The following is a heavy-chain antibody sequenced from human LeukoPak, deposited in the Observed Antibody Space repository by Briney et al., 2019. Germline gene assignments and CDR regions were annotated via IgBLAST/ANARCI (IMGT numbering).Heavy chain of an antibody. J-gene: IGHJ6*02. V-gene: IGHV1-69*13. Sequence: ASVKVSCKASGGTFSSFAISWVRQAPGQGLEWMGGIILIVGTASYAQKFQGRVTITADVSTSTAYMELSSLRSEDTAVYYCARGAPIRSYYYGMDVWGQGTTVTVSS. CDR3: ARGAPIRSYYYGMDV. CDR2: IILIVGTA. CDR1: GGTFSSFA.